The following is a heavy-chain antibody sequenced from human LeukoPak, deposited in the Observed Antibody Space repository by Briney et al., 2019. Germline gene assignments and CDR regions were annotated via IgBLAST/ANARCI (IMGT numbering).Heavy chain of an antibody. CDR1: GFTFSSYG. J-gene: IGHJ4*02. CDR2: ISYDGSNK. Sequence: GGSLRLSCAASGFTFSSYGMHWVRQAPGKGLEWVAVISYDGSNKYYADSVKGRFTISRDNAENSLYLQMNSLRAEDTAVYYCAKHMYLRGVSPFDYWGQGTLVTVSS. D-gene: IGHD3-10*01. CDR3: AKHMYLRGVSPFDY. V-gene: IGHV3-30*18.